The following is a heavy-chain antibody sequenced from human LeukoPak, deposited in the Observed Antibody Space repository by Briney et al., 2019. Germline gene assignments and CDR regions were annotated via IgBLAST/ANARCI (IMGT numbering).Heavy chain of an antibody. CDR3: ARATGHSYGSDY. D-gene: IGHD5-18*01. CDR2: IYYSGST. J-gene: IGHJ4*02. CDR1: GGSISSYY. V-gene: IGHV4-59*01. Sequence: SETLSLTCTVSGGSISSYYWSWIRQPPGKGLEWIGYIYYSGSTNYNPPLKSRVTISVDTSKNQFSLKLSSVTAADTAVYYCARATGHSYGSDYWGQGTLVTVSS.